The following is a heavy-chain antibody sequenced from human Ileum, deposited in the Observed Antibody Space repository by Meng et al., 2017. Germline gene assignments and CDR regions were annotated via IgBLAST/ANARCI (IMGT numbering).Heavy chain of an antibody. CDR3: AIRFIRGHPLDN. CDR2: MNPFSGNT. J-gene: IGHJ4*02. D-gene: IGHD3-10*01. V-gene: IGHV1-8*01. CDR1: GYIFTSYD. Sequence: ASAMVFCKASGYIFTSYDINWVRQATGQGREWMGWMNPFSGNTGYAQKFQGRVTMTKNTSISTAYMELNSLRSEDTAVYYCAIRFIRGHPLDNWGQGSLVTVSS.